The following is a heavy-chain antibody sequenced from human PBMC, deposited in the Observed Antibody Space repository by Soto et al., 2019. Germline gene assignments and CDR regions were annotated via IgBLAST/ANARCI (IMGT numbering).Heavy chain of an antibody. Sequence: QLQLQESGPGLVKPSETLSLTCTVSGGSISINSYYWGWIRQSPGKGLEWIGSVYYSGSTYYNPSLKSRVTISVDTSKSQFSLKLNSVTAADTAVYYCARSKGETGLDYWGQGFLVTVSS. J-gene: IGHJ4*02. CDR3: ARSKGETGLDY. D-gene: IGHD3-9*01. CDR2: VYYSGST. V-gene: IGHV4-39*01. CDR1: GGSISINSYY.